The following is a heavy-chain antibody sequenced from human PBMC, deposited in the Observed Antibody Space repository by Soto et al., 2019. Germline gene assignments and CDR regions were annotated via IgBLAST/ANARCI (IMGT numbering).Heavy chain of an antibody. Sequence: ASVKVSCKASDYTFTSCGIRWVGQARGQGLEWIGWISAYNGNPTYAQTPQGRVPMTTDTSTSTAYMEPRSLRSDDTAVYYCARGTTGAGAAFDIWGQGTMVTVSS. V-gene: IGHV1-18*01. CDR2: ISAYNGNP. CDR3: ARGTTGAGAAFDI. D-gene: IGHD7-27*01. CDR1: DYTFTSCG. J-gene: IGHJ3*02.